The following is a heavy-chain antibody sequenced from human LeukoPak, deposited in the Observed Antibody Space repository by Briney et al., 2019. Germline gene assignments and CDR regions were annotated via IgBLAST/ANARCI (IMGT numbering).Heavy chain of an antibody. D-gene: IGHD3-16*02. CDR1: GFTFSSYA. J-gene: IGHJ4*02. V-gene: IGHV3-30-3*01. CDR2: ISYDGSNK. Sequence: GGSLRLSCAASGFTFSSYAMHWVRQAPGKGLEWVAVISYDGSNKYYADSVKGRFTISRDNSKNTLYLQMNSLRAEDTAVYYCARPKLRLGELSSDLNYWGQGTLVTVSS. CDR3: ARPKLRLGELSSDLNY.